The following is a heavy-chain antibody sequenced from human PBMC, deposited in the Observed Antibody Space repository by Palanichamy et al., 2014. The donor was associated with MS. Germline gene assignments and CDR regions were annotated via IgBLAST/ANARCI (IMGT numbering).Heavy chain of an antibody. D-gene: IGHD3-9*01. CDR3: ARGRIHYDILTGDYTPYNMDV. CDR1: GDTFSTYA. Sequence: QVQLVQSGAEVKKPGSSVKDSCKASGDTFSTYAISWVRQAPGQGLEWMGDIIPIFGTPNYAQKFQGRVTLTADESTSTVNMELSSLRSADTAMYYCARGRIHYDILTGDYTPYNMDVWGQGTTVTVSS. CDR2: IIPIFGTP. J-gene: IGHJ6*02. V-gene: IGHV1-69*01.